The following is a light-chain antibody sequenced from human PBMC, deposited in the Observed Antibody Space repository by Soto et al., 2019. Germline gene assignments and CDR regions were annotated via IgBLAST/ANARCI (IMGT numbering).Light chain of an antibody. V-gene: IGKV3-15*01. CDR3: HQYHNWPA. CDR1: QSVFSS. CDR2: GAA. J-gene: IGKJ1*01. Sequence: EIVMTQSPATLSVSPGDRATLSCRASQSVFSSLAWYQQKPGQAPRLLIYGAATRATGIPARFSGSGSGTEFTLTISSLQSEDFAVYYCHQYHNWPAFGQGTKVEIK.